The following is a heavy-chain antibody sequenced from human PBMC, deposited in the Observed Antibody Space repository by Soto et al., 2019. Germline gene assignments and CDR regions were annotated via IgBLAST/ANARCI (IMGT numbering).Heavy chain of an antibody. Sequence: ASVKVSCKVSGYTLTELSMHWVRQAPGKGLEWMGGFDPEDGETIYAQKFQGRVTMTEDTSTDTAYMELSSLRSEDTAMYYCATDRYHYDSSGYYLDYWGQGTLVTVSS. CDR2: FDPEDGET. CDR1: GYTLTELS. J-gene: IGHJ4*02. V-gene: IGHV1-24*01. CDR3: ATDRYHYDSSGYYLDY. D-gene: IGHD3-22*01.